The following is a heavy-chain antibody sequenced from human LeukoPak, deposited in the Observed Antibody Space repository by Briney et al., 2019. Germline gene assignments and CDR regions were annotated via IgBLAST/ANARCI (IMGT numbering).Heavy chain of an antibody. V-gene: IGHV3-48*02. CDR2: LHSTSSPI. J-gene: IGHJ4*02. CDR1: GFTFSSHP. Sequence: PGGSLRLSCEASGFTFSSHPMHWVRQAPGKGLEWVSYLHSTSSPIYYADSVRGRFTMSRDNAKNSVYLQMNSLRDEDTAVYYCARDRRNGELDYWSQGNVVTASS. CDR3: ARDRRNGELDY. D-gene: IGHD2-8*01.